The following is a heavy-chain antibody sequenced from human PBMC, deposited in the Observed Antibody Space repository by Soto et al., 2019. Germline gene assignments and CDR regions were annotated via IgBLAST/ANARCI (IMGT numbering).Heavy chain of an antibody. D-gene: IGHD3-16*01. Sequence: QLQLQESGSGLVKPSQTLSLTCAVSGGSISSGNSYSWSWIRQPPGKGLEWIGSISHTGSTSYNPPRKGRVTMSVDKSKNQFSLKLSSVTAADMAVYYCARAVAPYLGTWFDPWGQGTLVIVSS. CDR3: ARAVAPYLGTWFDP. CDR2: ISHTGST. CDR1: GGSISSGNSYS. J-gene: IGHJ5*02. V-gene: IGHV4-30-2*01.